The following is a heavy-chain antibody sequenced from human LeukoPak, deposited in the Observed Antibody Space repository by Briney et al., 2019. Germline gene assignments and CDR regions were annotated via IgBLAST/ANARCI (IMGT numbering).Heavy chain of an antibody. CDR3: ARDQEAGYYYYYGMDV. Sequence: GGSLRLSCAASGFTFSSYAMHWVRQAPGKGLEWVAVISYDGSNKYYADSVKSRFTISRDNSKNTLYLQMNSLRAEDTAVYYCARDQEAGYYYYYGMDVWGQGTTVTVSS. D-gene: IGHD6-13*01. J-gene: IGHJ6*02. CDR2: ISYDGSNK. CDR1: GFTFSSYA. V-gene: IGHV3-30*04.